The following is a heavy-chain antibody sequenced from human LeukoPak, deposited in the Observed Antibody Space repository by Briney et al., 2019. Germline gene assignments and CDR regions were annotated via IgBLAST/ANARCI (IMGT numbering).Heavy chain of an antibody. D-gene: IGHD6-13*01. CDR2: IYSGGST. Sequence: GGSLRLPCAASGFTVSTNYMSWVRQAPGKGLEWVSVIYSGGSTNYTDSVKGRFTISRDNSKNTLFLQMNSLRAEDTAVYYCARDVAGKAAFDIWGQGTMVTVSS. J-gene: IGHJ3*02. V-gene: IGHV3-66*01. CDR1: GFTVSTNY. CDR3: ARDVAGKAAFDI.